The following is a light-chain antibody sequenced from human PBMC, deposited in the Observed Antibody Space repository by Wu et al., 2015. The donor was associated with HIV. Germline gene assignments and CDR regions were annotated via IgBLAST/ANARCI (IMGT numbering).Light chain of an antibody. V-gene: IGKV3-20*01. Sequence: EIVLTQSPGTLSSSPGERATLSCRASQSVSSSYLAWYQQKPGQAPRLLIYGASSRATGTPDWFSGSGSGTDFTLTISRLEPEDFAVYYCQQYGRSPYTFGQGTSWRSN. CDR3: QQYGRSPYT. J-gene: IGKJ2*01. CDR1: QSVSSSY. CDR2: GAS.